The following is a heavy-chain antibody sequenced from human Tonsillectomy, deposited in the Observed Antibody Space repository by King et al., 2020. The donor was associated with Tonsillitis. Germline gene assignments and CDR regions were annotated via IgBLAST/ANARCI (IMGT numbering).Heavy chain of an antibody. D-gene: IGHD3-9*01. Sequence: QLQESGPGLVKPSETLSLTCTVSGGSISSYYWSWIRQPAGRGLEWIGRIYTSGSTNYNPSLKSRVTMSVDTSKNQFSLKLSSVTAADTAVYYCAGDPTNYDILTGYDYYYYMDVWGKGTTVTVSS. CDR2: IYTSGST. CDR3: AGDPTNYDILTGYDYYYYMDV. V-gene: IGHV4-4*07. CDR1: GGSISSYY. J-gene: IGHJ6*03.